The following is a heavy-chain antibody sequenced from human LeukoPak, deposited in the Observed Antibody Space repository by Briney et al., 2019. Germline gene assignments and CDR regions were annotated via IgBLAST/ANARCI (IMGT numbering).Heavy chain of an antibody. CDR3: AKDGY. J-gene: IGHJ4*02. V-gene: IGHV3-9*01. CDR2: ISWNSGSI. Sequence: GGSLRLSCAASGFTFDDYAMHWVRQAPGKGLEWVSAISWNSGSIGYADSVEGRFTISRDNAKNSLYLQMNSLRAEDTALYYCAKDGYWGQGTLVTVSS. CDR1: GFTFDDYA.